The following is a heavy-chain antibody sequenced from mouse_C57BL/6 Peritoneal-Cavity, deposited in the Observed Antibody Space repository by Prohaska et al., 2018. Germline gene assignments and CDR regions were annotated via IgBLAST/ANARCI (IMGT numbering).Heavy chain of an antibody. CDR2: INSDGSAI. Sequence: GGSRGLSCEGSGFTFSGFWMSWVRQTPVKTLEWIGDINSDGSAINYAPSIKDRFTIFRDNDKSTLYLQMSNVRSEDTATYFCMRYGSYWYFDVWGTGTTVTVSS. CDR3: MRYGSYWYFDV. J-gene: IGHJ1*03. CDR1: GFTFSGFW. D-gene: IGHD4-1*01. V-gene: IGHV11-2*01.